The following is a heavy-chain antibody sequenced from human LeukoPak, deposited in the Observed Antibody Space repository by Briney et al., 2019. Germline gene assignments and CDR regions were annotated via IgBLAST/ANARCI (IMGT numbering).Heavy chain of an antibody. Sequence: GGSLRLSCAASGFTFSSYAMNWVRQAPGKGLEWVSAISGSGGSTYYADSVKGRFTISRDNSKNTLYLQMNSLRAEDTAVYYCAKPLVVISIFDYWGQGTLVTVSS. J-gene: IGHJ4*02. CDR3: AKPLVVISIFDY. D-gene: IGHD3-22*01. CDR1: GFTFSSYA. CDR2: ISGSGGST. V-gene: IGHV3-23*01.